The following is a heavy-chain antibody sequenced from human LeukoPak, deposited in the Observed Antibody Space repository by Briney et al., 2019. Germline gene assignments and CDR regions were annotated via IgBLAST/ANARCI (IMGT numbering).Heavy chain of an antibody. CDR2: ISCSSDII. J-gene: IGHJ3*02. D-gene: IGHD5-24*01. CDR1: GFIFSSYW. CDR3: ARESDAAFDI. V-gene: IGHV3-48*01. Sequence: GGSLRLSCAASGFIFSSYWMSWVRQAPGKGLEWVSNISCSSDIIFYADSVKGRFTISRDNAKNLLFLQVNSLTAEDTAVYYCARESDAAFDIWGQGTMVSVSS.